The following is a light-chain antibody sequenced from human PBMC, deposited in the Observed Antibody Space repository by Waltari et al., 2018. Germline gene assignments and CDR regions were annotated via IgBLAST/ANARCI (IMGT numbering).Light chain of an antibody. CDR1: ALQKQV. Sequence: SYDLTQPPSVSVSPGQTATNPCPGDALQKQVPFWYQQKPGQAPVLVTYKDTERPSGIPDRFSGATSGTTVTLTISGVQAEDEADYYCQSADSTSTHVVFGGGTKLTVL. V-gene: IGLV3-25*03. CDR2: KDT. CDR3: QSADSTSTHVV. J-gene: IGLJ2*01.